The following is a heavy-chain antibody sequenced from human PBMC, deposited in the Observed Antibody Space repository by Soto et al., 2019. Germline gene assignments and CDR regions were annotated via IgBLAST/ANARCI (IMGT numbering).Heavy chain of an antibody. V-gene: IGHV1-2*02. J-gene: IGHJ6*02. D-gene: IGHD3-10*02. Sequence: QVRLVQSGAEVKEPGDSVRVSCEASGYTFTAYHIHWVRQAPGQGLGWMGWINPKFGDTGYAQDFQGRVAMTSDMSISTVYMELSRLTSDDTAIYYCARNMDYYYGRGSGNGHGVWGQGNTVTVFS. CDR1: GYTFTAYH. CDR3: ARNMDYYYGRGSGNGHGV. CDR2: INPKFGDT.